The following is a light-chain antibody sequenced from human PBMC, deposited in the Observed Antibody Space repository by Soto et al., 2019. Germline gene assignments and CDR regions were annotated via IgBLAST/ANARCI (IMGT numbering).Light chain of an antibody. CDR3: QQANSFPIT. J-gene: IGKJ5*01. Sequence: DFQMTQSPSSVSASVGDRVTITCRASQGISSWLARYQQKPGKAPQLLFYAASRLQSGVPSRFSGSGSGTDFTLTISSLQPEDFATYYCQQANSFPITFGQGTRLEIK. CDR2: AAS. V-gene: IGKV1D-12*01. CDR1: QGISSW.